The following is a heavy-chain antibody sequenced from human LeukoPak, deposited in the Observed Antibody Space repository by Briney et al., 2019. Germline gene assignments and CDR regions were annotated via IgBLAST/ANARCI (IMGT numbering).Heavy chain of an antibody. Sequence: GGSLRLSCAASGFTFSNAWMSWVRQAPGKGLEWVSSISSSSSYIYYADSVKGRFTISRDNAKNSLYLQMNSLRPEDTAVYYCARGLYHSSGLAWDYWGQGTLVTVSS. V-gene: IGHV3-21*01. CDR3: ARGLYHSSGLAWDY. CDR2: ISSSSSYI. D-gene: IGHD6-19*01. J-gene: IGHJ4*02. CDR1: GFTFSNAW.